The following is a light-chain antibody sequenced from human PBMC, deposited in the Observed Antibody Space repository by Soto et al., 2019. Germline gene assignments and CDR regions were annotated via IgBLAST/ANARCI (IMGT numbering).Light chain of an antibody. J-gene: IGKJ1*01. V-gene: IGKV1-5*01. Sequence: GDRVTITCRAGQTISTWMAWYQQKPGTAPKLLVYDASTLQSGVASRFSGSGSGTEFTLIISGLQPDDSATYYCQQYTNTNNPWMFGQGTKVDIK. CDR1: QTISTW. CDR3: QQYTNTNNPWM. CDR2: DAS.